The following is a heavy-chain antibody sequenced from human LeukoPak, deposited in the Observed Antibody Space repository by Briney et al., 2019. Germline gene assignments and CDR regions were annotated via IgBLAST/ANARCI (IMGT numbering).Heavy chain of an antibody. CDR3: AKAADWLAADYIDY. CDR1: GLAYSSYA. J-gene: IGHJ4*02. Sequence: RSGGSLRLSCVVSGLAYSSYAMNWVRQAPGKGLEWVSAFSGNGGSTYYADSVRGRFTISRDNSKNTLFLQMNSLRAEDTAVYYCAKAADWLAADYIDYWGQGTLVTVSS. D-gene: IGHD3-9*01. CDR2: FSGNGGST. V-gene: IGHV3-23*01.